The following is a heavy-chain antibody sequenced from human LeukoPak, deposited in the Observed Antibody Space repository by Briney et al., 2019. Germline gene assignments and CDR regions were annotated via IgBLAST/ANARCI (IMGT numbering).Heavy chain of an antibody. Sequence: PGGSLRLSCAASGLTFSSYAMSWVRQAPGKGLEWVSAISGSGGSTYYADSVKGRFTISRDKFKNTLYLQMNSLRAEDTAVYYCAKDPQVTVTSWFDPWGQGTLVTVSS. J-gene: IGHJ5*02. CDR3: AKDPQVTVTSWFDP. V-gene: IGHV3-23*01. CDR1: GLTFSSYA. D-gene: IGHD4-17*01. CDR2: ISGSGGST.